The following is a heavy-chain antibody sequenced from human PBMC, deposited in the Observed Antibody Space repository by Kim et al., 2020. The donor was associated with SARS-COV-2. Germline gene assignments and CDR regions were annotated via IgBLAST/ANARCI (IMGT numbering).Heavy chain of an antibody. CDR3: AKDYGGYSYGTPEYYFDY. D-gene: IGHD5-18*01. J-gene: IGHJ4*02. V-gene: IGHV3-33*06. CDR2: IWYDGSNK. CDR1: GFTFSSYG. Sequence: GGSLRLSCAASGFTFSSYGMHWVRQAPGKGLEWVAVIWYDGSNKYYADSVKGRFTISRDNSKNTLYLQMNSLRAEDTAVYYCAKDYGGYSYGTPEYYFDYWGQGTLVTVSS.